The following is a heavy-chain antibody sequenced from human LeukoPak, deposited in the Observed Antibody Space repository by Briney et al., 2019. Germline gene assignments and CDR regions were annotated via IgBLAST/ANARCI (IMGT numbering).Heavy chain of an antibody. Sequence: GGSLRLSCAASGFTFSSYSMNWVRQAPGKGLEWVSSISSSSSYIYYADSVKGRFTISRDNAKNSLYLQMNSLRAEDTAVYHCASGAKYYYDSSGYEDYWGQGTLVTVSS. CDR3: ASGAKYYYDSSGYEDY. CDR1: GFTFSSYS. D-gene: IGHD3-22*01. V-gene: IGHV3-21*06. J-gene: IGHJ4*02. CDR2: ISSSSSYI.